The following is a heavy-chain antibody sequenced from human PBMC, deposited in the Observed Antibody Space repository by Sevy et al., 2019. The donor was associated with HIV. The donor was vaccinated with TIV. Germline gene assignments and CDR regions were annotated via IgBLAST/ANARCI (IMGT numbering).Heavy chain of an antibody. CDR1: GYTFTGYY. CDR3: ARDEEDIVVVPAAGWFDP. D-gene: IGHD2-2*01. J-gene: IGHJ5*02. CDR2: INPNSGGT. V-gene: IGHV1-2*02. Sequence: ASVKVSCKASGYTFTGYYMHWVRQAPGQGLEWMGWINPNSGGTNYAQKFQGRVTMTRDTSISTAYMELSRLRSDDTAVYYCARDEEDIVVVPAAGWFDPWGQGTLVTVSS.